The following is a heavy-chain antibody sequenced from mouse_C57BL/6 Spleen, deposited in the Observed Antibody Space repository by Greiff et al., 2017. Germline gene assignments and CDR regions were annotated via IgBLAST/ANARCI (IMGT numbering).Heavy chain of an antibody. Sequence: VKLMESGPGLVAPSQSLSITCTVSGFSLTSYGVHWVRQPPGKGLEWLVVIWSDGSTTYNSALKSRLSISKDNSKSQVFLKMNSLQTDDTAMYYCARHGGGNSYVDVWGTGTTVTVSS. D-gene: IGHD1-1*02. CDR1: GFSLTSYG. CDR3: ARHGGGNSYVDV. V-gene: IGHV2-6-1*01. J-gene: IGHJ1*03. CDR2: IWSDGST.